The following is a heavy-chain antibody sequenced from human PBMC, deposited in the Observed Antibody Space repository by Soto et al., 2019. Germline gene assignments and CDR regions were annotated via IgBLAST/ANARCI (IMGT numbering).Heavy chain of an antibody. J-gene: IGHJ4*02. CDR1: GYPLNEHY. CDR3: ARDSDRSTYGLGSWLE. Sequence: XSVKVSCRASGYPLNEHYIHWVRQAPGQSLEWMGWVNPNGGDTNYAQKFRGRVTMTIETSISTAYMELAGLTSDDRATYYCARDSDRSTYGLGSWLEWGQGTPVTVS. D-gene: IGHD3-10*01. V-gene: IGHV1-2*02. CDR2: VNPNGGDT.